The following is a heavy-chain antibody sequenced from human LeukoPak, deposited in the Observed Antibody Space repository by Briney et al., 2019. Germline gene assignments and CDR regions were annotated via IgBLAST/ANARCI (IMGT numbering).Heavy chain of an antibody. CDR2: IIPTFGTA. CDR1: GGSFSSYA. Sequence: SVKVSCKASGGSFSSYAISWVRQAPGQGLEWMGGIIPTFGTANYAQKFQGRVTMTTDTSTSTAYMELRSLRSDDTAVYYCARAPYYYDSSGYYSPLGYWGQGTLVTVSS. CDR3: ARAPYYYDSSGYYSPLGY. V-gene: IGHV1-69*05. D-gene: IGHD3-22*01. J-gene: IGHJ4*02.